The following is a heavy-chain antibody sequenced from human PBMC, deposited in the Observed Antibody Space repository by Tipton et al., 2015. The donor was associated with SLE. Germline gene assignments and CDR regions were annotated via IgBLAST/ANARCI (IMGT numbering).Heavy chain of an antibody. CDR3: AIAVAGTLFFDY. D-gene: IGHD6-19*01. V-gene: IGHV1-18*01. Sequence: QLVQSGAEVQKPGASVKVSCKASGYTFSKFGISWVRQAPGQGLEWMGCISTYNGDTRYSQKLQGRVTMTTDTSTSTAYMELRSLRSEDTAVYYCAIAVAGTLFFDYWGQGALVTVSS. J-gene: IGHJ4*02. CDR1: GYTFSKFG. CDR2: ISTYNGDT.